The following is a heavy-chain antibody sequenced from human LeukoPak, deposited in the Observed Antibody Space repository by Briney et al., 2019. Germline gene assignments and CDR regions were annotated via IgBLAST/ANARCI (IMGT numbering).Heavy chain of an antibody. J-gene: IGHJ4*01. CDR3: AKGIYSSGWSYFDY. CDR1: GFTFSNSA. Sequence: PGGSLRLSCAASGFTFSNSAMSWLRQAPGKGLEWVSTLSGSGITTYYADSVKGRFTISRDNSKNTLYLQMNSLRAEDTAVYYGAKGIYSSGWSYFDYWGHGTLVTVSS. V-gene: IGHV3-23*01. D-gene: IGHD6-19*01. CDR2: LSGSGITT.